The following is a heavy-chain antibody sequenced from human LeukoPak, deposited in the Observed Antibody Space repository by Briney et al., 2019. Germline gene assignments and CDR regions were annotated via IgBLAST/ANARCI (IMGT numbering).Heavy chain of an antibody. CDR1: GFTFSSYA. D-gene: IGHD6-13*01. CDR3: AKPDSSSWYPEYFQH. J-gene: IGHJ1*01. CDR2: ISGSGGST. Sequence: PGGSLRLSCAVSGFTFSSYAMSWVRQAPGKGLEWVSAISGSGGSTYYADSVKGRFTISRDNSKNTLYLQMNSLRAEDTAVYYCAKPDSSSWYPEYFQHWGQGTLVTVSS. V-gene: IGHV3-23*01.